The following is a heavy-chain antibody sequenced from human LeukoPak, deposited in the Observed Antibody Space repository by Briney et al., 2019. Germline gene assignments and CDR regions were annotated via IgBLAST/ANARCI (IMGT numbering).Heavy chain of an antibody. D-gene: IGHD1-26*01. Sequence: PSETLSLTCAVSGYSISSGYYWGWIRQPPGKGLEWIGSIYHSGSTYYNPSLKSRVTISVDTSKNQFSLKLSSVAAADTAVYYCIKAVGAKGWFDPWGQGTLVTVSS. CDR2: IYHSGST. V-gene: IGHV4-38-2*01. J-gene: IGHJ5*02. CDR1: GYSISSGYY. CDR3: IKAVGAKGWFDP.